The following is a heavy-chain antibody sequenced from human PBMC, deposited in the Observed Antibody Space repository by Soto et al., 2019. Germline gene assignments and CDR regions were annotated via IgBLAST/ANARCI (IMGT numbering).Heavy chain of an antibody. V-gene: IGHV3-74*01. CDR2: INSDGSST. D-gene: IGHD3-22*01. CDR1: GFTFSSYW. Sequence: GGSLRLSCAASGFTFSSYWMHWVRQAPGKGLVWVSRINSDGSSTSYADSVKGRFTISRDNAKNTLYLQMNSLRAEDTAVYYCTTGIVVVITSGMAVWGQGTTVTVSS. J-gene: IGHJ6*02. CDR3: TTGIVVVITSGMAV.